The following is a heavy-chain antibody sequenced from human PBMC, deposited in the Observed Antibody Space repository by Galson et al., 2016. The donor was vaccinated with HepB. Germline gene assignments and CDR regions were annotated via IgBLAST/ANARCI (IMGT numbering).Heavy chain of an antibody. Sequence: SVKVSCKASGYTFISYGISWVRQAPGQGLEWMGWISAHNGNTNYAQKIQGRVTLTTETSTRTAYMELRSLRPDDTAVYYCARDRRYGDYHRMDVWGKVTTVTVSS. D-gene: IGHD4-17*01. CDR1: GYTFISYG. V-gene: IGHV1-18*04. CDR2: ISAHNGNT. CDR3: ARDRRYGDYHRMDV. J-gene: IGHJ6*04.